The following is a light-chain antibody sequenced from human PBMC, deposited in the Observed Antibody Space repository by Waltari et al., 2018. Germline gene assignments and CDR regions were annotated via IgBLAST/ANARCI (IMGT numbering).Light chain of an antibody. J-gene: IGLJ3*02. CDR1: SYNLGSNF. V-gene: IGLV1-47*01. CDR2: RNN. CDR3: AAWDDSLSTWV. Sequence: QSVLTQPPSASGTPGQRVAISCSGSSYNLGSNFVYWYQQLPGTAPELLIYRNNQRPSGVPVRISGSKSGTSASLAVSGLRSEDEADFYCAAWDDSLSTWVFGGGTKLTVL.